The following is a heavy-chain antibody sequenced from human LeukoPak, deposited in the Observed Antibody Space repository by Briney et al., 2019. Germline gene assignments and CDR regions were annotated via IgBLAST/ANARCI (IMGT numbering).Heavy chain of an antibody. CDR3: ARAPNHCTNGVCYTRRVDY. V-gene: IGHV1-8*03. CDR1: GYTFTSYD. J-gene: IGHJ4*02. CDR2: MNPNSGNT. D-gene: IGHD2-8*01. Sequence: ASVKVSCKASGYTFTSYDINWVRQATGQGLEWMAWMNPNSGNTGYAQKFQGRVTITRNTSISTAYMELSSLRSEDTAVYYCARAPNHCTNGVCYTRRVDYWGQGTLVTVSS.